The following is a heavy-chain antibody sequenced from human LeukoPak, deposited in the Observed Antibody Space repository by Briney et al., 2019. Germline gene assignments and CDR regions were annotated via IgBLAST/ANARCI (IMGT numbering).Heavy chain of an antibody. CDR3: ARGIFASYYYDSSGQQFDY. V-gene: IGHV3-11*05. CDR1: GFTFSDYY. J-gene: IGHJ4*02. D-gene: IGHD3-22*01. Sequence: GGSLRLSCAASGFTFSDYYMSWIRQAPGKGLEWVSYISSSSGYTNYADSVKGRFTISRDNAKNSLYLQMNSLRAEDTAVYYCARGIFASYYYDSSGQQFDYWGQGTLVTVSS. CDR2: ISSSSGYT.